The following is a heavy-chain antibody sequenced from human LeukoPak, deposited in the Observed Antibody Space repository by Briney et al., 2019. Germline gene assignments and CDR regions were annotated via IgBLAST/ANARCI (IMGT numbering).Heavy chain of an antibody. J-gene: IGHJ5*02. Sequence: PGESLKISCKGSGYTFSSYWIGWVRQAPGQGLEWMGGIIPIFGTANYAQKFQGRVTITADESTSTAYMELSSLRSEDTAVYYCARSRRGYGKGNNWFDPWGQGTLVTVSS. V-gene: IGHV1-69*01. D-gene: IGHD5-18*01. CDR1: GYTFSSYW. CDR2: IIPIFGTA. CDR3: ARSRRGYGKGNNWFDP.